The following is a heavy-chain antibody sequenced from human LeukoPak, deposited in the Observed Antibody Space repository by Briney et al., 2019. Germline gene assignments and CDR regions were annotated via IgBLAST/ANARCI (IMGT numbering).Heavy chain of an antibody. Sequence: GGSLRLSCAASGFTVSSNYMSWVRQAPGKGLEWVSVIYSGGSTYYADSVKGRFTISRDNSKNTLYLQMNSLRAEDTAVYYCAREDGYRSSLVQQDYGGQGTLVTVSS. V-gene: IGHV3-66*01. CDR2: IYSGGST. CDR3: AREDGYRSSLVQQDY. D-gene: IGHD5-24*01. CDR1: GFTVSSNY. J-gene: IGHJ4*02.